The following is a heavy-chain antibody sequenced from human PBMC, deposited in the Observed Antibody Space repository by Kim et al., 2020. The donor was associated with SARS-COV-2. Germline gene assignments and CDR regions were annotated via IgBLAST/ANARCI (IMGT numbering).Heavy chain of an antibody. CDR3: SYRRDATIGP. CDR2: IFWNDDR. Sequence: SGPTLVNPTQTLRLTCTFSGFSLTTSGVSVGWIRQPPGKALEWLGVIFWNDDRHHSPSLKSRVTIAKDASKNQVVLTMTNMDPVDTARYFCSYRRDATIGPWGPGTLVTVSS. J-gene: IGHJ5*02. V-gene: IGHV2-5*01. CDR1: GFSLTTSGVS. D-gene: IGHD3-9*01.